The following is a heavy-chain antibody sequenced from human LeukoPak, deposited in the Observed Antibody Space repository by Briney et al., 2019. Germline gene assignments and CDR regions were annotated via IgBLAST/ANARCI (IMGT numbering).Heavy chain of an antibody. J-gene: IGHJ4*02. Sequence: GGSLRLSCAASGFTFSSYVMSWVRQTPGKGLEWVSTISAGDYSTYYADSVKGRFTISRDNSKNTLYLQMNSLRAGDTGIYYCAKVFFPPPYYFNSWGQGTLVTVSS. CDR1: GFTFSSYV. CDR3: AKVFFPPPYYFNS. D-gene: IGHD2-21*01. CDR2: ISAGDYST. V-gene: IGHV3-23*01.